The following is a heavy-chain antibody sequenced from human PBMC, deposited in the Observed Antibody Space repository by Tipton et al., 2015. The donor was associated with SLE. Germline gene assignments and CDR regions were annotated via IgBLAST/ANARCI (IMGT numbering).Heavy chain of an antibody. V-gene: IGHV4-4*02. D-gene: IGHD1-26*01. Sequence: TLSLTCAVSGGSISSNNWWSWVRQSPGKELEWIGGICHSGSTKYTPSLKSRGTISVDKSNNQFSLRLSSVTAADAAVYYCARGSGGTYCDAFDIWGQGTLVTVSS. CDR2: ICHSGST. CDR3: ARGSGGTYCDAFDI. J-gene: IGHJ3*02. CDR1: GGSISSNNW.